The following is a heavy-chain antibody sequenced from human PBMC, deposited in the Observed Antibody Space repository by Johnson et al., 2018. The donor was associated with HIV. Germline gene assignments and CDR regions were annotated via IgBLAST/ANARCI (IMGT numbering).Heavy chain of an antibody. V-gene: IGHV3-7*01. J-gene: IGHJ3*01. Sequence: MQLVESGGGLVQPGGSLRLSCTASGFTFSSFWMTWVRQAPGKGLEWVANINVDGSQTYYLDSVQGRFTISRDNVNNSVFLLLNSLRVEDTAVYYCAKIMSKWSVDDDAFDVWGQGTMVTVSS. CDR1: GFTFSSFW. CDR3: AKIMSKWSVDDDAFDV. D-gene: IGHD2-15*01. CDR2: INVDGSQT.